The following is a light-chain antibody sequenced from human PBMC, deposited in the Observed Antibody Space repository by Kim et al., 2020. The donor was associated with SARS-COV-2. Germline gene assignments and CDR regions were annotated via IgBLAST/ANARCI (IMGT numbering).Light chain of an antibody. Sequence: LSPGQRATLSCRASQSFSSSYFAWYQQKPGQAPRLIIYGASHRATGIPARFSGSGSGTDFTLTISRLEPEDFVVYYCQQYGSVPRTFGQGTKLEI. CDR1: QSFSSSY. CDR2: GAS. CDR3: QQYGSVPRT. J-gene: IGKJ2*01. V-gene: IGKV3-20*01.